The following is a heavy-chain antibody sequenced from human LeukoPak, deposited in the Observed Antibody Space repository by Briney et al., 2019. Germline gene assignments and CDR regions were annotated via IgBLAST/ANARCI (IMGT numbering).Heavy chain of an antibody. CDR3: ARLIVGSSSTGWFDP. D-gene: IGHD6-6*01. V-gene: IGHV5-51*03. CDR1: GYTFTSYW. CDR2: IYPGDSDT. Sequence: GGSLKISCQSSGYTFTSYWIGWVRQMPGKGLQWMGIIYPGDSDTTYSPSFQGQVTISADKSISTAYLQWSSLKASDTAIYYCARLIVGSSSTGWFDPWGQGTLVTVSS. J-gene: IGHJ5*02.